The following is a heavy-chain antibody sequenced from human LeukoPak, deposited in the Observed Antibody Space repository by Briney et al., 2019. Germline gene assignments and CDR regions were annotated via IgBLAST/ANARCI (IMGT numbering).Heavy chain of an antibody. J-gene: IGHJ4*02. CDR1: GYTFTGYY. V-gene: IGHV1-2*02. D-gene: IGHD2-2*01. CDR3: ARAGRYCSSTSSYDPYYFDY. Sequence: ASVKVSCKASGYTFTGYYMHWVRQAPGQGLEWMGWINPNSGRTNYAQKFQGRVTMTRDTSISTAYMELSRLRSDDTAVYYCARAGRYCSSTSSYDPYYFDYWGQGTLVTVSS. CDR2: INPNSGRT.